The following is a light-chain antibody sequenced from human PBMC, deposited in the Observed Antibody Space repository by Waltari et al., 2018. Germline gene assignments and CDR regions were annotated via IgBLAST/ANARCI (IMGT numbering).Light chain of an antibody. V-gene: IGKV3-20*01. CDR2: GVS. CDR3: QQYDNSPPWT. J-gene: IGKJ1*01. CDR1: QSVTSGY. Sequence: EIVLTQSPGTLSLSPGERATLSCRASQSVTSGYLAWYQQKPGQPPRLVIHGVSSRAPGIPDRFSGSGSGTDFTLTISRLEPEDFAVYFCQQYDNSPPWTFGQGTKVEIK.